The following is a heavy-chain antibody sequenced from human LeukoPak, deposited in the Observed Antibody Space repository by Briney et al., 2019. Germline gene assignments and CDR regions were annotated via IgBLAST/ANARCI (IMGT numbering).Heavy chain of an antibody. CDR1: GYTFNISD. Sequence: ASVKVSCKASGYTFNISDINWVRQASGQGLEWMGWMNPNSGNTGYAQKFKGRLTITRDTSVSTAYMELSGLNSEDTAVYYCARRASDSWSGRAWFDLWGQGTLVTVSA. V-gene: IGHV1-8*01. D-gene: IGHD3-3*01. CDR3: ARRASDSWSGRAWFDL. J-gene: IGHJ5*02. CDR2: MNPNSGNT.